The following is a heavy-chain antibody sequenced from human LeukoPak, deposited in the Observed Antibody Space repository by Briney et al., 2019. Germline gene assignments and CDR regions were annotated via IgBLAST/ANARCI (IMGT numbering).Heavy chain of an antibody. Sequence: GGSLRLSCAASGFTFSDYYMSWIRQAPGKGLEWVSYISSSGSTIYYADSVKGRFTISRDNAKNSLYLQMNSLRAEDTAVYYCAKVDPGIAAAVDYWGQGTLVTVSS. CDR3: AKVDPGIAAAVDY. V-gene: IGHV3-11*01. D-gene: IGHD6-13*01. CDR2: ISSSGSTI. CDR1: GFTFSDYY. J-gene: IGHJ4*02.